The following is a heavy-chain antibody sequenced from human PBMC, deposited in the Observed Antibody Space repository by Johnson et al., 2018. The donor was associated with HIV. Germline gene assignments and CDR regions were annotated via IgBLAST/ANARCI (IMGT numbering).Heavy chain of an antibody. CDR2: ISWNSGSI. V-gene: IGHV3-9*01. J-gene: IGHJ3*02. CDR1: GFTFDDYA. Sequence: VQLVESGGGLVQPGGSLRLSCAASGFTFDDYAMHWVRQAPGKGLEWVSGISWNSGSIGYADSVKGRFTISRDNSKNTLHLLMNSLRAGDTAVYYCARELRGAQNDAFDIWGQGTMVTVSS. D-gene: IGHD1-26*01. CDR3: ARELRGAQNDAFDI.